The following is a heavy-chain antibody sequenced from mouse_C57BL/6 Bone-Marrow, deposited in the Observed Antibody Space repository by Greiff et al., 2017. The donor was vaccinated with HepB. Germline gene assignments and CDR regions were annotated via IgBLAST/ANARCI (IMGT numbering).Heavy chain of an antibody. CDR3: ARDRRWLKDFDV. J-gene: IGHJ1*03. D-gene: IGHD1-3*01. V-gene: IGHV1-50*01. CDR1: GYTFTSYW. CDR2: IDPSDSYT. Sequence: QVQLQQPGAELVKPGASVKLSCKASGYTFTSYWMQWVKQRPGQGLEWIGEIDPSDSYTNYNQKFKGKATLTVDTSSSTAYMQLSSLTSEDSAVYYCARDRRWLKDFDVWGTGTTVTVSS.